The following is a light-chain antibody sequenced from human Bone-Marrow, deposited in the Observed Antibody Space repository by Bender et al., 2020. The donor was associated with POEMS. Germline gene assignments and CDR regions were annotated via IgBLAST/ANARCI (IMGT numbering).Light chain of an antibody. CDR3: LSYAGSDNFGV. CDR1: DLGSKT. Sequence: SYVLTQPPPVSVAPGETAKLTCGGNDLGSKTVHWYQQKPGQAPVLVIFSNRDRPSDIPERFSGSKSGNTASLTISGLQSEDEADYFCLSYAGSDNFGVFGPGTKVTVL. CDR2: SNR. V-gene: IGLV3-21*01. J-gene: IGLJ1*01.